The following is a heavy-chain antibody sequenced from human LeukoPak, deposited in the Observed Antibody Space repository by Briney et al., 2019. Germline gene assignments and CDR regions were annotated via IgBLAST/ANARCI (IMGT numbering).Heavy chain of an antibody. CDR3: ARVPGGDYVRYYYYYMDV. CDR2: IYYSGST. CDR1: GGFISSYY. D-gene: IGHD4-17*01. V-gene: IGHV4-59*01. J-gene: IGHJ6*03. Sequence: SETLSLTCTVSGGFISSYYWSWIRQPPGKGLEWIGYIYYSGSTNYNPSLKSRVTISVDTSKNQFSLKLSSVTAADTAVYYCARVPGGDYVRYYYYYMDVWGKGTTVTVSS.